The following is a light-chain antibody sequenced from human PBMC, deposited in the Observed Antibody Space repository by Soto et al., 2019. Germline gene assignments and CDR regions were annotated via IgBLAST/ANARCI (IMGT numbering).Light chain of an antibody. CDR1: SSDVCSYDH. Sequence: TQPPSVSGSPGQSVTISCSGTSSDVCSYDHVAWYQQFPGKTPKLMIYEVSNRPSGVSSRFSGSKSGKKASLTISGLQAEHEADYYCISYTGSRTSYVFGSGTKVTVL. V-gene: IGLV2-14*01. J-gene: IGLJ1*01. CDR2: EVS. CDR3: ISYTGSRTSYV.